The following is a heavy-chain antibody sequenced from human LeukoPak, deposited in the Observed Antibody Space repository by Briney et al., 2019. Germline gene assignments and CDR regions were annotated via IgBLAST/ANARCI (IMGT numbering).Heavy chain of an antibody. CDR1: GFTFSSYS. V-gene: IGHV3-21*01. D-gene: IGHD4-17*01. CDR3: ARLATVSDAFDI. Sequence: GGSLRLSCAASGFTFSSYSMNWVRQAPGKGLEWVSSISSSSSDIYYADSVNGRFTISREDAKNSLYLQMNSLRAEETALYYCARLATVSDAFDIWGQGTMVTVSS. J-gene: IGHJ3*02. CDR2: ISSSSSDI.